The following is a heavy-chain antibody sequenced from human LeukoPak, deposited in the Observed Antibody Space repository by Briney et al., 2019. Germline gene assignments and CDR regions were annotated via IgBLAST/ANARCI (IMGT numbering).Heavy chain of an antibody. J-gene: IGHJ3*02. V-gene: IGHV4-59*01. Sequence: SETLSLTCTVSGGPISTYYWNWIRQSPGKGLEWIGYISYSGSTNYNPSLKSRVTISVDTSKDQFSLNLNSVTAADTAVYYCARDVRPLIHAFDIWGQGTVVTVSS. CDR2: ISYSGST. CDR3: ARDVRPLIHAFDI. CDR1: GGPISTYY.